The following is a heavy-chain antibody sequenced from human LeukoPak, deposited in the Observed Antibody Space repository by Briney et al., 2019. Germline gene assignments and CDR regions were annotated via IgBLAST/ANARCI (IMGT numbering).Heavy chain of an antibody. V-gene: IGHV3-30-3*01. CDR3: ARGSAVVGATTGYYFDY. D-gene: IGHD1-26*01. CDR2: ISYDGSNK. Sequence: GGSLRLSCAASGFTFSSYAMHWVRQAPGKGLEWVAVISYDGSNKYYADSVKGRFTISRDNSKNTLYLQMNSLRAEDTAVYYCARGSAVVGATTGYYFDYWGQGTLVTVSS. J-gene: IGHJ4*02. CDR1: GFTFSSYA.